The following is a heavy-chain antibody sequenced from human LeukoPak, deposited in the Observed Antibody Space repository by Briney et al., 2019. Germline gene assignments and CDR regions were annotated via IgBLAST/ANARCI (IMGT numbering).Heavy chain of an antibody. V-gene: IGHV3-23*01. J-gene: IGHJ5*02. Sequence: LRLSXXXSGXTXXNHDMNWVRQAPGKGLEWVSIISGSGATTFYTDSVKGRFTISRDNSKNTVFLQMNSLRAEDTAIYYCVKKGSSWSPRFDPWGQGTLVTVSS. CDR2: ISGSGATT. CDR3: VKKGSSWSPRFDP. CDR1: GXTXXNHD. D-gene: IGHD6-6*01.